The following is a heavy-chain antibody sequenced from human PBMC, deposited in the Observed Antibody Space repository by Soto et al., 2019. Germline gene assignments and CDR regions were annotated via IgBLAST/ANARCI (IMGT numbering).Heavy chain of an antibody. CDR3: STSVYCTFTTCYYYYGLDV. J-gene: IGHJ6*02. CDR2: IIPFFGTT. D-gene: IGHD2-8*01. V-gene: IGHV1-69*01. Sequence: QVQLVQSGAEVKKPGSSVKVSCKASGGTFSSYSINWVRQAPGQGLEWMGGIIPFFGTTSYAQKFQGRVTITADASTSTVYMELSSLTSEDTAAYYCSTSVYCTFTTCYYYYGLDVWGQGTTVTVSS. CDR1: GGTFSSYS.